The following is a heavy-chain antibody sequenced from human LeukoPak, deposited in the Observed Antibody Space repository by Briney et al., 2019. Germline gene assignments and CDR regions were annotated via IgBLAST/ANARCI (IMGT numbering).Heavy chain of an antibody. CDR2: ISGDGGST. CDR1: GFTFDDYA. Sequence: GGSLRLSCAASGFTFDDYAMHWVRQAPGKGLEWVALISGDGGSTYYADSVKGRFTISRDNSKNSLYLQMNSLRAEDTALYYCAKVHYYDSSGSIFDYWGQGTLVTVSS. D-gene: IGHD3-22*01. J-gene: IGHJ4*02. V-gene: IGHV3-43*02. CDR3: AKVHYYDSSGSIFDY.